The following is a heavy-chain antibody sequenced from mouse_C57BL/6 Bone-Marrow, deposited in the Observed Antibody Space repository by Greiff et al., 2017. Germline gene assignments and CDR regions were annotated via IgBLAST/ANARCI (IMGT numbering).Heavy chain of an antibody. CDR2: IWRSGST. Sequence: VQLQESGPGLVQPSQSLSITCTVSGFSLTSYGVHWVRQSPGKGLEWLGVIWRSGSTDYNAAFMSRLGITKDNSKSQVFFKMNSLQADDTAIYYCAKDGYYLFAYWGQGTLVTVSA. CDR1: GFSLTSYG. CDR3: AKDGYYLFAY. J-gene: IGHJ3*01. D-gene: IGHD2-3*01. V-gene: IGHV2-5*01.